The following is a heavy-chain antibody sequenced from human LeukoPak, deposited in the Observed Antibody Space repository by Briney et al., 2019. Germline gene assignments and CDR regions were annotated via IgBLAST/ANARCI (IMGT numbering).Heavy chain of an antibody. CDR3: ASQSCSSTSCYHDYYYYMDV. J-gene: IGHJ6*03. CDR1: GFTFSSYA. V-gene: IGHV3-23*01. CDR2: ISGSGGST. Sequence: PGGSLRLSCAASGFTFSSYAMSWVRQAPGKGLEWVSAISGSGGSTYYADSVKGRFTISRDNAKNSLYLQMNSLRTEDTAVYYCASQSCSSTSCYHDYYYYMDVWGKGTTVTVSS. D-gene: IGHD2-2*01.